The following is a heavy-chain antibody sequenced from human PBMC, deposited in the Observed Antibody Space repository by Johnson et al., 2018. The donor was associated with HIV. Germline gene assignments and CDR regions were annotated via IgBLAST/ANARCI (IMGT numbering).Heavy chain of an antibody. CDR2: ISYDGSNK. Sequence: QVTLVESGGGVVQPGRSLRLSCAASGFFFSNYAMHWVRQAPGKGLEWVAVISYDGSNKYYADSVKGRFTISRDNSKNTLYLQMDSLRAEDMAVYYCTIPYYYDSGGYQWGQGTMVTVSS. D-gene: IGHD3-22*01. CDR3: TIPYYYDSGGYQ. J-gene: IGHJ3*01. V-gene: IGHV3-30*14. CDR1: GFFFSNYA.